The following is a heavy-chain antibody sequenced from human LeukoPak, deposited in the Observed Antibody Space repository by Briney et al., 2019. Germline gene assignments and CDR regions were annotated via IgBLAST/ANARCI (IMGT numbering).Heavy chain of an antibody. CDR3: AKESHLGRGDYFDY. J-gene: IGHJ4*02. CDR2: IIPIFGSS. D-gene: IGHD3-10*01. Sequence: SVKVSCKASGGTFNNYAINWVRQAPGQGLEWMGGIIPIFGSSNYAQKFQGRVTITADESTTTAYMELSSLRSEDTAVYYCAKESHLGRGDYFDYWGQGTLVTVSS. CDR1: GGTFNNYA. V-gene: IGHV1-69*13.